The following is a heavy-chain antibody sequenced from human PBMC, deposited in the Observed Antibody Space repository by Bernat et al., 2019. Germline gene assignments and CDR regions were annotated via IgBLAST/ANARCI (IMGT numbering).Heavy chain of an antibody. Sequence: QLHLQESGPGLVKPSETLSLTCTVSGGSISSGDYYWSWIRQPPGKGLEWIGYIYYSGSTYYNPSLKSRVTISVDTSKNQFSLKLSSVTAADTAVYYCARFQTTVYYFDYWGQGTLVTVSS. J-gene: IGHJ4*02. CDR2: IYYSGST. V-gene: IGHV4-30-4*01. CDR1: GGSISSGDYY. CDR3: ARFQTTVYYFDY. D-gene: IGHD4-17*01.